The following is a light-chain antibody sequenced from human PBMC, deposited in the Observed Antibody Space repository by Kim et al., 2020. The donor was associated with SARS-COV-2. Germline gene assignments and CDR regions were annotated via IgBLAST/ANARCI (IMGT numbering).Light chain of an antibody. CDR2: GTS. Sequence: EIVLTQSPGTLSLSPGERATLSCRASQSVSNSYLAWYQQKPGQAPRILIFGTSTRATGIPARFSGSGSGTDLTLTISRLEPEDFAVYYCQQYGSSPQCTFDQRTKLEI. V-gene: IGKV3-20*01. J-gene: IGKJ2*02. CDR3: QQYGSSPQCT. CDR1: QSVSNSY.